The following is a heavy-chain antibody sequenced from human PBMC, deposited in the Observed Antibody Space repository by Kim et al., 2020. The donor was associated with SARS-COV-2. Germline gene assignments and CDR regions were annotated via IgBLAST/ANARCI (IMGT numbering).Heavy chain of an antibody. Sequence: SETLSLTCTVSGGSISSYYWSWIRQPPGKGLEWIGYIYYSGSTNYNPSLKSRVTISVDTSKNQFSLKLSSVTAADTAVYYCARHYSGVSSPDYDAFDIWGQGTMVTVSS. CDR1: GGSISSYY. D-gene: IGHD3-10*01. J-gene: IGHJ3*02. CDR3: ARHYSGVSSPDYDAFDI. CDR2: IYYSGST. V-gene: IGHV4-59*08.